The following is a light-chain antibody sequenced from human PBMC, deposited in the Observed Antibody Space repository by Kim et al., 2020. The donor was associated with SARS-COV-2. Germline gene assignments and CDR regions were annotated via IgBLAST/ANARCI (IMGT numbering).Light chain of an antibody. CDR3: AAWDDSLNGLV. V-gene: IGLV1-44*01. CDR2: YSD. J-gene: IGLJ1*01. Sequence: GQRVTISCSGSRSNIGSNTVNWYQQLPGTAPKLLIYYSDQRPSGVPDRFSGSKSGTSASLAISGLQSGDEADYYCAAWDDSLNGLVFGTGTKVTVL. CDR1: RSNIGSNT.